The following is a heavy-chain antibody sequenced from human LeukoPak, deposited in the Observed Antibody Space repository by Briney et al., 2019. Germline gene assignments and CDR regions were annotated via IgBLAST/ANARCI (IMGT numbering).Heavy chain of an antibody. CDR2: INYSGST. CDR1: GGSISSDNYQ. Sequence: PSETLSLTCTVSGGSISSDNYQWRWIRQPPGKGLEWIGYINYSGSTYYNPSLKSRVTISVDTSKNHFSLKLSSVTAADTAVYYCARYGSGSTWFDPWGQGILVTVSS. V-gene: IGHV4-30-4*01. J-gene: IGHJ5*02. D-gene: IGHD3-10*01. CDR3: ARYGSGSTWFDP.